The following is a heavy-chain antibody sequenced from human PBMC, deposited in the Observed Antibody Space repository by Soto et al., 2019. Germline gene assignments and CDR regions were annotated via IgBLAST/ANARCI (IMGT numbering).Heavy chain of an antibody. CDR3: ARWNGYGDS. CDR2: FSGSSGNT. Sequence: VQLLESGGGLAQPGGSLRLSCAASGFSISTYGVTWVRQAPGKGLEWVSGFSGSSGNTYYADSVKGRFTISRDNSKNTVYLQMNSLRAEDTAVYYCARWNGYGDSWGQGTLVTVSS. V-gene: IGHV3-23*01. CDR1: GFSISTYG. D-gene: IGHD1-1*01. J-gene: IGHJ4*02.